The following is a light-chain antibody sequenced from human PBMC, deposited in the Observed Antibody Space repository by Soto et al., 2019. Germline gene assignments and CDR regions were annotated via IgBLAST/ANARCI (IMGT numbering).Light chain of an antibody. J-gene: IGKJ1*01. V-gene: IGKV1-39*01. Sequence: SSLSATVGDRVTITCRASQNINNYLSWYQQRPGKAPKLLIYAASSLQSGVPSRFSGSGSGTDFSLTISSLQPEDFATYYCQQSYSTPRTFGQGTNADI. CDR2: AAS. CDR3: QQSYSTPRT. CDR1: QNINNY.